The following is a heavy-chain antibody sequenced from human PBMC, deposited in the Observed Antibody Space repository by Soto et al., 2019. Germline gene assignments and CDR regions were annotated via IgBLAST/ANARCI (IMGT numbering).Heavy chain of an antibody. Sequence: QITLTESGPTLVKPTQTLTLTCTFSGFSFSTSAVGVGWIRQPPGETLEWLALIYWDDDKRYSPFLKSRLTITKYTSTNQVVLTMTNMDPVDTGTYYCAHLSWAASGTRYYFDYWGEGTLVTVSS. CDR3: AHLSWAASGTRYYFDY. D-gene: IGHD6-13*01. V-gene: IGHV2-5*02. J-gene: IGHJ4*02. CDR1: GFSFSTSAVG. CDR2: IYWDDDK.